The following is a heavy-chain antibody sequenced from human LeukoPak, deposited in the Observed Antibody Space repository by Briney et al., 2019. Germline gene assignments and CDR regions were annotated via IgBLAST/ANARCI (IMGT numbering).Heavy chain of an antibody. CDR1: GGTFSSYA. Sequence: SVKVSCKASGGTFSSYAISWVRQAPGQGLEWMGRIIPILGIANYAQKFQGRATITADKSTSTAYMELSSLRSEDTAVYYCATDIVVVPAAARFDYWGQGTLVTVSS. CDR2: IIPILGIA. J-gene: IGHJ4*02. CDR3: ATDIVVVPAAARFDY. V-gene: IGHV1-69*04. D-gene: IGHD2-2*01.